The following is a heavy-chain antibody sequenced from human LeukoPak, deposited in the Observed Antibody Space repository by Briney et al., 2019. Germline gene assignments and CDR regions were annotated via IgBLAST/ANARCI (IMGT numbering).Heavy chain of an antibody. Sequence: GGSLRLSCAASGISFSSHGMNWVRQAPGKGLEWVSTISGNGGDTYYADSVKGRFTISRDNAKNSLYLQVNSLRAEDTAVYYCARSGDSGSYSKWGQGTLVTVSS. CDR2: ISGNGGDT. V-gene: IGHV3-21*04. D-gene: IGHD1-26*01. CDR1: GISFSSHG. CDR3: ARSGDSGSYSK. J-gene: IGHJ4*02.